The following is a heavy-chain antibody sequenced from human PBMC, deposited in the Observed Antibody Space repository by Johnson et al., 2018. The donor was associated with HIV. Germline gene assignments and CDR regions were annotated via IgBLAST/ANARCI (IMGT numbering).Heavy chain of an antibody. CDR2: ISYDGSNK. V-gene: IGHV3-30*09. D-gene: IGHD3-10*01. J-gene: IGHJ3*02. CDR1: GFTFSSYA. CDR3: ARDSMVRGVNAFDI. Sequence: QVQLVESGGGVVQPGRSLRLSCAASGFTFSSYAMHWVRQAPGKGLEWVALISYDGSNKYCADYVTGRSAISRDNAKNSLYLQINSLRAEDTAVYYCARDSMVRGVNAFDIWGQGTMVTVSS.